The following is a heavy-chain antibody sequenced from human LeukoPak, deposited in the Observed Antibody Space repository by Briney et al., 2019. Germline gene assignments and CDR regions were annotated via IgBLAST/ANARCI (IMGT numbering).Heavy chain of an antibody. J-gene: IGHJ6*02. Sequence: GGSLRLSCAASGFTFSSYEMNWVRQAPGKGVEWVSYISSSGSTLYYADSVKGRFTISRDNAKNSLYLQMNSLRAEDTAVYYCARDQETTAYYYYGMDVWGQGTTVTVSS. D-gene: IGHD1-1*01. CDR1: GFTFSSYE. V-gene: IGHV3-48*03. CDR2: ISSSGSTL. CDR3: ARDQETTAYYYYGMDV.